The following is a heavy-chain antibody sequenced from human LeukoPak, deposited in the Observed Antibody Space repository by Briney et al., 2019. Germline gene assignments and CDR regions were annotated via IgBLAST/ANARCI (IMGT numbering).Heavy chain of an antibody. D-gene: IGHD3-10*01. CDR2: IYYTGIT. Sequence: PSETLSLTCTVSGGSISGQYGSLIRQPPGKGLEWVGYIYYTGITKHNPSLKSRVTISVDPSQNQFSLRLTSLTAPDPAVYFFARVSFHYHSGNYGWYFDSWGQGTLVTVSS. CDR1: GGSISGQY. CDR3: ARVSFHYHSGNYGWYFDS. J-gene: IGHJ4*02. V-gene: IGHV4-59*11.